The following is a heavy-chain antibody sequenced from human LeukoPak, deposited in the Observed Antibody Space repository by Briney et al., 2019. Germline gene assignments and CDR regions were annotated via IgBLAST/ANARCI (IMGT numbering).Heavy chain of an antibody. CDR1: GFIFSTYG. CDR3: AKDQGRVGATPYYFDN. Sequence: GGSLRLSCAASGFIFSTYGMHWVRQAPGKGLEWVAFIRYDRSNKYYADSVKGRFTISRDNSKNTLYLQMNSLRAEDTAVYYCAKDQGRVGATPYYFDNWGQGTLVTVSS. J-gene: IGHJ4*02. CDR2: IRYDRSNK. D-gene: IGHD1-26*01. V-gene: IGHV3-30*02.